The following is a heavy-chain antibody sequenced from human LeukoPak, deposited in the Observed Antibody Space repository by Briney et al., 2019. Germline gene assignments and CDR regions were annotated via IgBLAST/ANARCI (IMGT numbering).Heavy chain of an antibody. CDR1: GFTFSSYS. D-gene: IGHD2-15*01. V-gene: IGHV3-23*01. J-gene: IGHJ6*03. CDR3: AKDGGTGDYYYYMDV. CDR2: ITSGDST. Sequence: GGSLRLSCAGSGFTFSSYSMNWVRQAPGKGLEWVSTITSGDSTYYADSVKGRFTISRDNSKNTLYLQMNSLRAEDTTVYYCAKDGGTGDYYYYMDVWGKGTTVTISS.